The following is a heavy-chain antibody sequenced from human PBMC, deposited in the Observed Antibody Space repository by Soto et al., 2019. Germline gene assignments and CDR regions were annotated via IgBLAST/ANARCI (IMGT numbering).Heavy chain of an antibody. CDR2: ISAYNGNT. CDR1: GYTFTSYG. J-gene: IGHJ5*02. D-gene: IGHD1-1*01. V-gene: IGHV1-18*01. CDR3: ARVGFWYTWNVTPLRWFDH. Sequence: QVQLVQSGAEVKKPGASVKVSCKASGYTFTSYGISWVRQAPGQGLEWMGWISAYNGNTNYAQKLQGRVTMTTDTPKSTAHMELRSLRSDDTAVYYCARVGFWYTWNVTPLRWFDHRGQGTLVTVSS.